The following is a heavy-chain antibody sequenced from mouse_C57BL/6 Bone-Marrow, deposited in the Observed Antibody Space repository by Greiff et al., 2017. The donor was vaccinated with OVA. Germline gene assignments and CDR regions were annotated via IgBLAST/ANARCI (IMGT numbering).Heavy chain of an antibody. V-gene: IGHV1-64*01. Sequence: QVQLQQPGAELVKPGASVKLSCKASGYTFTSYWMHWVKQRPGQGLEWIGMIHPNSGSTNYNEKFKSKATLTVDKSSSTAYMQLSSLTSEDSAVYYCERGGTFITTVEGFAYWGQGTLVTVSA. CDR1: GYTFTSYW. J-gene: IGHJ3*01. CDR2: IHPNSGST. D-gene: IGHD1-1*01. CDR3: ERGGTFITTVEGFAY.